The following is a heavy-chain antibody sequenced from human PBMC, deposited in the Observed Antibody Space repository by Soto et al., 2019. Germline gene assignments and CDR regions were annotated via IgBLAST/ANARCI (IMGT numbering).Heavy chain of an antibody. D-gene: IGHD3-22*01. Sequence: QVQLVQSGAEVKKPGSSVKVSCKASGGTFSSYAISWVRQAPGQGLEWMGGIIPIFGTANYAQKFQGRVTSTADESTSTAYMEVSSLRSEDTAVYYCARDRSDASGSLYFDYWGQGTLVTVSS. CDR1: GGTFSSYA. V-gene: IGHV1-69*12. J-gene: IGHJ4*02. CDR3: ARDRSDASGSLYFDY. CDR2: IIPIFGTA.